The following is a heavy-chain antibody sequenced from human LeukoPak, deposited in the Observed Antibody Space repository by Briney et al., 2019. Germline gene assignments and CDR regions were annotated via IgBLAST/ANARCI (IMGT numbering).Heavy chain of an antibody. D-gene: IGHD2-2*01. CDR2: IIPIFGTA. J-gene: IGHJ4*02. Sequence: SVKVSCRASGGTFSSYAISWVRQAPGQGLGWMGGIIPIFGTANYAQKFQGRVTITADESTSTAYMELSSLRSEDTAVYYCARSLGTDQLLLRTFDYWGQGTLVTVSS. CDR3: ARSLGTDQLLLRTFDY. CDR1: GGTFSSYA. V-gene: IGHV1-69*01.